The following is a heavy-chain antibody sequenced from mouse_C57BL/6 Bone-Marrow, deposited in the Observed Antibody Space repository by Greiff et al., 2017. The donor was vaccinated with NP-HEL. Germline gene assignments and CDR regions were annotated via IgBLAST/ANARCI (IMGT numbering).Heavy chain of an antibody. J-gene: IGHJ3*01. CDR3: TGERMVTTPFAY. CDR2: IRLKSDNHAT. CDR1: GFTFSNYW. Sequence: DVKLVESGGGLVQPGGSMKLSCVASGFTFSNYWMNWVRQSPEKGLEWVAQIRLKSDNHATHYAESGKGRFTISRDDAKSSVYLQMNHLRAAATGIDFCTGERMVTTPFAYWGQGTLVTVSA. V-gene: IGHV6-3*01. D-gene: IGHD2-2*01.